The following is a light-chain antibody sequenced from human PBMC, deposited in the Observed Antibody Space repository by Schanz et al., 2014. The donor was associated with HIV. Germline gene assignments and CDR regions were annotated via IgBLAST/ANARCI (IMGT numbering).Light chain of an antibody. V-gene: IGLV2-14*02. J-gene: IGLJ1*01. CDR1: SSDVGSYNL. Sequence: QSALTQPASVSGSPGQSITISCTGTSSDVGSYNLVSWYQQYPGKVPKLIIYEVRKRPSGVPDRFSGSKSGITASLTVSGLQADDEGDYYCSSYAGNNLRVFGTGTKPTVL. CDR3: SSYAGNNLRV. CDR2: EVR.